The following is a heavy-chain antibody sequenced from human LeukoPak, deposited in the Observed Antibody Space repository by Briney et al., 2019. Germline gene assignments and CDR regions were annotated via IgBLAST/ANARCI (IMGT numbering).Heavy chain of an antibody. CDR3: ARDPITMVRGVIPHSDY. CDR1: GGSVSSGDYY. D-gene: IGHD3-10*01. Sequence: SQTLSLTCTVSGGSVSSGDYYWSWIRQPPGKGLEWIGYIYYSGSAYYNPSLKSRVTISVDTSKNQFSLKLSSVTAADTAVYYCARDPITMVRGVIPHSDYWGQGTLVTVSS. J-gene: IGHJ4*02. CDR2: IYYSGSA. V-gene: IGHV4-30-4*08.